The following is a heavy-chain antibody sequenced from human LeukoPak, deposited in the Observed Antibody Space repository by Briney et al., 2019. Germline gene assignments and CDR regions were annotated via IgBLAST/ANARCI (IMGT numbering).Heavy chain of an antibody. D-gene: IGHD2-2*01. CDR2: INHSGGT. CDR1: GGSLSGYY. V-gene: IGHV4-34*01. J-gene: IGHJ5*02. Sequence: PSETLSLTCGVYGGSLSGYYWSWIRQSPGRGLEWIGEINHSGGTYYSPSLKSRVTISVDTSKNQFSLKLSSVTAADTAVYYCAIESRYCSSTSCSNWFDPWGQGTLVTVSS. CDR3: AIESRYCSSTSCSNWFDP.